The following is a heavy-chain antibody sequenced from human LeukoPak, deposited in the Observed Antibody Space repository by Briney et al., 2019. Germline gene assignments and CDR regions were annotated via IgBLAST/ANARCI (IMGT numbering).Heavy chain of an antibody. CDR1: GVSIRSGSYY. D-gene: IGHD1-26*01. V-gene: IGHV4-61*01. CDR2: IYYSGST. Sequence: PSQTLSLTCTVSGVSIRSGSYYWSWIRQPPGKGLEWIGYIYYSGSTNYNPSLKSRVTISVDTSKNQFSLKLSSVTAADTAVYYCARYLQVVGADYWGQGTLVTVSS. CDR3: ARYLQVVGADY. J-gene: IGHJ4*02.